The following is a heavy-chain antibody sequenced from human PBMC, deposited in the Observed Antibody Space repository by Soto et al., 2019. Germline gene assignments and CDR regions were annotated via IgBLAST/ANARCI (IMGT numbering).Heavy chain of an antibody. V-gene: IGHV3-11*01. J-gene: IGHJ6*02. CDR2: ISRRGSTM. CDR1: GFTFSDYY. D-gene: IGHD6-6*01. CDR3: ARWDSSSEDGMDV. Sequence: QVQLVESGGGLVKPGGSLRLSCVASGFTFSDYYMSWIRQAPGKGLEWLSYISRRGSTMSYADSVKGRFTISRDNAKKSLSLQMNSLRAEDTAVYYCARWDSSSEDGMDVWGQGTTVTVSS.